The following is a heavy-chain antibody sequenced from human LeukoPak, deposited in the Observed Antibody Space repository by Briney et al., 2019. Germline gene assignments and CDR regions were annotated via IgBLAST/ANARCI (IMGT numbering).Heavy chain of an antibody. CDR2: IYYSGST. V-gene: IGHV4-39*07. J-gene: IGHJ4*02. Sequence: SETLSLTCTVSGGSISSSSYYWGWIRQPPGKGLEWIGSIYYSGSTYYNPSLKSRVTISVDTSKNQFSLKLSSVTAADAAVYYCARKYSSGWYDYFDYWGQGTLVTVSS. CDR3: ARKYSSGWYDYFDY. D-gene: IGHD6-19*01. CDR1: GGSISSSSYY.